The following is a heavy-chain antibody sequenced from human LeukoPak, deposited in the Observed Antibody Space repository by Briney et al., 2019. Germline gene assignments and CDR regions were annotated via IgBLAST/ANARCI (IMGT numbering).Heavy chain of an antibody. J-gene: IGHJ4*02. CDR3: ARSGYSSSWYVL. V-gene: IGHV4-59*01. CDR2: IYYSGGT. Sequence: SETVYLTCTVSVGTISSYYWRWIRHPPWKGLEWIGSIYYSGGTNYNPSLKSRVTISVDTSKNQFSLKLSSVTAADTAVYYCARSGYSSSWYVLWGQGTLVTVSS. D-gene: IGHD6-13*01. CDR1: VGTISSYY.